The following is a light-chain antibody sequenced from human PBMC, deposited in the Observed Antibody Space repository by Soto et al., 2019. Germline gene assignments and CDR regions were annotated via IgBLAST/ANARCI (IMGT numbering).Light chain of an antibody. CDR3: SSYTSSSTLV. Sequence: QSVLTQPASVSGSPGQSITISCTGTTSDVGAYDYVSWYQQHPDKAPKLIIYDVSSRPSGISNRFSGSKSGNTASLTISGLQAEDEGDYYCSSYTSSSTLVFGGGTKVTVL. CDR2: DVS. V-gene: IGLV2-14*03. CDR1: TSDVGAYDY. J-gene: IGLJ2*01.